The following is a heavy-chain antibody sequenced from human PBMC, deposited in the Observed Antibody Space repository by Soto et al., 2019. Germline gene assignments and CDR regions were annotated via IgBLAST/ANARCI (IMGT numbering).Heavy chain of an antibody. D-gene: IGHD4-17*01. J-gene: IGHJ6*02. Sequence: PGGSLRLSCAASGFTFSSYGMHWVRQAPGKGLEWVAVISYDGSNKYYADSVKGRFTISRDNSKNTLYLQMNSLRAEDTAVYYCAKLNHDYGDLYYYYGMDVWGQGTTVTVSS. CDR3: AKLNHDYGDLYYYYGMDV. CDR1: GFTFSSYG. CDR2: ISYDGSNK. V-gene: IGHV3-30*18.